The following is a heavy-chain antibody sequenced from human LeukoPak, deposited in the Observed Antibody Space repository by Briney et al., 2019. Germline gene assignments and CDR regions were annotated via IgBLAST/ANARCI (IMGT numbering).Heavy chain of an antibody. V-gene: IGHV1-2*02. CDR2: INPNSGGT. D-gene: IGHD3-22*01. J-gene: IGHJ6*03. CDR3: ARDPGVVVISYYYMDV. Sequence: ASVKVSCKASGYTFTGYYMHWVRQAPGQGLEWMAWINPNSGGTNYAQKLQGRVTMTRDTSISTAYMELSRLRSDDTAVYYCARDPGVVVISYYYMDVWGKGTTVTVCS. CDR1: GYTFTGYY.